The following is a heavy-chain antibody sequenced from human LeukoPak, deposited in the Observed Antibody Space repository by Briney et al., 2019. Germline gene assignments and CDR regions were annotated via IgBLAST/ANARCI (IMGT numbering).Heavy chain of an antibody. Sequence: SETLSLTCTVSGGSISSSSYYWGWIRQPPGKGLEWIGSIYYSGSTYYNPSLKSRVTISVDTSKNQFSLKLGSVTAADTAVYYCATPGGGGSYYFDYWGQGTLVTVSS. CDR1: GGSISSSSYY. CDR3: ATPGGGGSYYFDY. D-gene: IGHD1-26*01. V-gene: IGHV4-39*01. CDR2: IYYSGST. J-gene: IGHJ4*02.